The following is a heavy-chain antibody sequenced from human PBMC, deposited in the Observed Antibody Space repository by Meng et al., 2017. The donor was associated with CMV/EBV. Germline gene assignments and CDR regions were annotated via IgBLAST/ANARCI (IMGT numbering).Heavy chain of an antibody. Sequence: GESLKISCAASGFTFSSYAMHWVRQAPGKGLEWVAVISYDGSNKYYADSVKGRFTISRDNSKNTLYLQMNSLRAEDTAVYYCAREGAGTIYSMDVWGQGTTVTVSS. V-gene: IGHV3-30*04. D-gene: IGHD1-1*01. CDR1: GFTFSSYA. J-gene: IGHJ6*02. CDR3: AREGAGTIYSMDV. CDR2: ISYDGSNK.